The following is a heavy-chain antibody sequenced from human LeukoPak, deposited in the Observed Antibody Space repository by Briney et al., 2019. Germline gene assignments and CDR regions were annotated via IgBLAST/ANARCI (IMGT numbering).Heavy chain of an antibody. J-gene: IGHJ4*02. V-gene: IGHV3-30*18. CDR3: AKDRFDY. CDR2: ISYDGSNK. CDR1: GFTFSSYG. Sequence: GGSLRLSCAASGFTFSSYGMHWVRQAPGKGLEWVAVISYDGSNKYYADSVKGRFTISRDNSKNTLYLQMDSLRAEDTAVYYCAKDRFDYWGQGTLVTVSS.